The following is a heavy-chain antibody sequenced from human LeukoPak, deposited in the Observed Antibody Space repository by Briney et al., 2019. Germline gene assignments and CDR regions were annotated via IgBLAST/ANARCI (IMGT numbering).Heavy chain of an antibody. CDR1: GGSISSGGYY. CDR3: AREKQWLVEGFDY. V-gene: IGHV4-31*03. J-gene: IGHJ4*02. CDR2: IYYSGST. D-gene: IGHD6-19*01. Sequence: SETLSLTCTVSGGSISSGGYYWSWIRQHPGKGLEWIGYIYYSGSTYYNPSLKSRVTISVDTSKNQFSLKLSSVTAADTAVYYCAREKQWLVEGFDYWGQGTLVTVSS.